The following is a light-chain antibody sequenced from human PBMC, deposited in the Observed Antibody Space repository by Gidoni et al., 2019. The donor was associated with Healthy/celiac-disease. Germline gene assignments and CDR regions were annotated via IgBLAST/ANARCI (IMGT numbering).Light chain of an antibody. Sequence: DIQMNQSPYSVSASVEDRVTLTCRASQGISSRLAWYQQKPGKVPKLLIYAASSLQSGVPSRFSGSGSGTDFTLTISSLQPEDFATYYCQQANSFPLTFGGGTKVEIK. V-gene: IGKV1-12*01. CDR3: QQANSFPLT. J-gene: IGKJ4*01. CDR1: QGISSR. CDR2: AAS.